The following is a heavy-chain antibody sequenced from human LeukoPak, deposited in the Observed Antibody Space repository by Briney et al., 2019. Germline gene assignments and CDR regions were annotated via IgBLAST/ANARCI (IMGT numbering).Heavy chain of an antibody. CDR1: GGSISSSSYY. CDR2: IYYSGST. Sequence: SETLSLTCAVSGGSISSSSYYWGWIRQPPGKGLEWIGSIYYSGSTYYNPSLKSRVTISVDTSKNQFSLKLSSVTAADTAVYYCARDFEVYSSSSKTGSAEYFQHWGQGTLVTVSS. J-gene: IGHJ1*01. CDR3: ARDFEVYSSSSKTGSAEYFQH. D-gene: IGHD6-13*01. V-gene: IGHV4-39*02.